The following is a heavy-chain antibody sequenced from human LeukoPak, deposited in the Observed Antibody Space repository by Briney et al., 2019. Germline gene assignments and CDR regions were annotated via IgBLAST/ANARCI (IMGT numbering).Heavy chain of an antibody. CDR1: GGSISSSSYY. Sequence: SETLSLTCTVSGGSISSSSYYGGWIRQPPGKGLEWIGSIYYSGSTYYNPSLKSRVTISVDTSKNQFSLKLSSVTAADTAVYYCANYDSSGYYYPNAFDIWGQGTMVTVSS. V-gene: IGHV4-39*01. D-gene: IGHD3-22*01. J-gene: IGHJ3*02. CDR2: IYYSGST. CDR3: ANYDSSGYYYPNAFDI.